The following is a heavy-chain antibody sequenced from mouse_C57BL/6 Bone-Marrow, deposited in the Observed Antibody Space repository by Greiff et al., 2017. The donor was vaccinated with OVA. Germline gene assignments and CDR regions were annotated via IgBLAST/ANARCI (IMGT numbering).Heavy chain of an antibody. CDR1: GYTFTAHT. CDR3: ARERAYGNYDWFAY. V-gene: IGHV1-78*01. J-gene: IGHJ3*01. D-gene: IGHD2-1*01. CDR2: IYPRDGST. Sequence: QVHVKQSDAELVKPGASVKISCKVSGYTFTAHTIHWMKQRPEQGLEWIGYIYPRDGSTKYNEKFKGKATLTADKSSSTAYMQLNSLTSEDSAVYFCARERAYGNYDWFAYWGQGTLVTVSA.